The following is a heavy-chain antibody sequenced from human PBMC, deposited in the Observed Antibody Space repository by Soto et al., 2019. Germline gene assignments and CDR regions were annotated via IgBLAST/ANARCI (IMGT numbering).Heavy chain of an antibody. CDR2: IWYDGSNK. Sequence: GGSLRLSCAASGFTFSSYGMHWVRQAPGKGLEWVAVIWYDGSNKYYADSVKGRFTISRDNSKNTLYLQMNSLRAEDTAVYYCARGPSGYSYGWYYYYYYGMDVWGQGTTVTVSS. D-gene: IGHD5-18*01. CDR3: ARGPSGYSYGWYYYYYYGMDV. J-gene: IGHJ6*02. V-gene: IGHV3-33*01. CDR1: GFTFSSYG.